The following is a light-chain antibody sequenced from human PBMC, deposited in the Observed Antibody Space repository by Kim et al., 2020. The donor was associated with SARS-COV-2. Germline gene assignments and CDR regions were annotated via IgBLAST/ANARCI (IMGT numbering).Light chain of an antibody. V-gene: IGLV2-14*03. CDR3: NSYVVSTTSYV. CDR1: SSDIGDYNF. Sequence: LTQPASVSGSPGQSITISCTGSSSDIGDYNFVSWYQQRSGEAPKLLIYDVSYRPSGVSHRFSASKSATTASLTISGLQPEDEADYYCNSYVVSTTSYVFGTGTKVTVL. CDR2: DVS. J-gene: IGLJ1*01.